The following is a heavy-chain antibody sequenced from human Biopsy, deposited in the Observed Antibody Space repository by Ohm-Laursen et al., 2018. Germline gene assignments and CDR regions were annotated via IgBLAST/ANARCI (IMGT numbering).Heavy chain of an antibody. J-gene: IGHJ3*02. D-gene: IGHD3-22*01. CDR1: GGPFSSYY. CDR2: IYNTGST. V-gene: IGHV4-59*01. CDR3: ARDPPSYSYDGSGISDGFDI. Sequence: TLSLTCPVSGGPFSSYYWNWIRQPPGKGLEWIGYIYNTGSTIYNPSIKSRVIMSVDTSKTQFSLSLSSVTAADTAVYYCARDPPSYSYDGSGISDGFDIWGQGTMVTASS.